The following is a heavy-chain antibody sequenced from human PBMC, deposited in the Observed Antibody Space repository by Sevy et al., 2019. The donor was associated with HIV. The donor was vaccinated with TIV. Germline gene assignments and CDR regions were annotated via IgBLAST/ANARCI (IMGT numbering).Heavy chain of an antibody. D-gene: IGHD6-19*01. CDR3: ATSYRIAVADFDY. V-gene: IGHV1-24*01. J-gene: IGHJ4*02. Sequence: ASVKVSCKVSGYTLTELSIHWVRQAPGKGLEWMGGFDPEDGEIIYAQNFQGRVTMTEDTSAETGYMELSSLRSDDTAVYYCATSYRIAVADFDYWGQGTQVTVSS. CDR1: GYTLTELS. CDR2: FDPEDGEI.